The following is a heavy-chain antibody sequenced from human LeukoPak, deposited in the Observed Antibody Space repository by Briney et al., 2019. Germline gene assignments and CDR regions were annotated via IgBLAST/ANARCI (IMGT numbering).Heavy chain of an antibody. V-gene: IGHV1-18*01. CDR2: ISGSNGNT. CDR1: GYTFTRYG. Sequence: EASVKVSCKASGYTFTRYGMSWVRPAPGQGLEWMGWISGSNGNTNYAQKLQGRVTMTTDTSTGTAYMELRSLRSDDTAVYYCARSGRGTYYYFDYWGQGTLVTVSS. CDR3: ARSGRGTYYYFDY. J-gene: IGHJ4*02. D-gene: IGHD1-26*01.